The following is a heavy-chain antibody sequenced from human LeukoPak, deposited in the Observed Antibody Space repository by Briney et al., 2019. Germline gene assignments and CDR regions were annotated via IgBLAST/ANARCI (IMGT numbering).Heavy chain of an antibody. J-gene: IGHJ4*02. CDR1: GGSISSGGYY. Sequence: PSETLSLTCTVSGGSISSGGYYWSWIRQHPGKGLEWTGYIYYSGSTYYNPSLKSRVTISVDTSKNQFSLKLSSVTAADTAVYYCAVNYYDSSGYYQRGYYFDYWGQGTLVTVFS. CDR2: IYYSGST. D-gene: IGHD3-22*01. CDR3: AVNYYDSSGYYQRGYYFDY. V-gene: IGHV4-31*03.